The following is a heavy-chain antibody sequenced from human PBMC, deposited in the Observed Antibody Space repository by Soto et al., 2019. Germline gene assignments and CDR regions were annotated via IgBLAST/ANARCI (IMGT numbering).Heavy chain of an antibody. V-gene: IGHV4-30-4*02. J-gene: IGHJ4*02. Sequence: PSETLSLTCTVSGGSISSGDYYWSWIRQPPGKGLEWIGYIYYSGSTYYNPSLKSRVTISVDTSKNQFSLQMSGLTPEDTAFYYCARDQTGITTAGGGRVDHWGQGTQVTVSS. CDR1: GGSISSGDYY. CDR2: IYYSGST. D-gene: IGHD6-13*01. CDR3: ARDQTGITTAGGGRVDH.